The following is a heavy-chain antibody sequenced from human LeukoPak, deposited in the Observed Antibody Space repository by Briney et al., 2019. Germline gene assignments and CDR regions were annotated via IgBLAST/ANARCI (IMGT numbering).Heavy chain of an antibody. CDR1: GFTFSTFS. CDR3: ARNIQLRGRAWFDY. V-gene: IGHV3-48*01. Sequence: GGSLRLSCAASGFTFSTFSMNWVRQAPGKGLEWVSYISSSSSTIYYADSVKGRFTISRDNAKNSLYLQMNSLRAEDTAVYYCARNIQLRGRAWFDYWGQGTLVTVSS. CDR2: ISSSSSTI. D-gene: IGHD5-18*01. J-gene: IGHJ4*02.